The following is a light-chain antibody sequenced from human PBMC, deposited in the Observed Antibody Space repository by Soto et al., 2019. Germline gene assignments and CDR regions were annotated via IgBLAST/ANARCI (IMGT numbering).Light chain of an antibody. J-gene: IGLJ1*01. CDR3: YTYAGGSTYL. CDR1: SSDVGSYSL. CDR2: EDI. V-gene: IGLV2-23*01. Sequence: QSVLTQPASVSGSPGQSITIYCTGTSSDVGSYSLLSWYQHHPGKAPKLIIYEDIKGPSGVSNRFSGSKSGNTASLRISGLQAEEEADYYCYTYAGGSTYLFGTGTKVTLL.